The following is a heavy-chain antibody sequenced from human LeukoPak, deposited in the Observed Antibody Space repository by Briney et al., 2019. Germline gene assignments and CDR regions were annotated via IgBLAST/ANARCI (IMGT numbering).Heavy chain of an antibody. V-gene: IGHV3-11*01. J-gene: IGHJ4*02. Sequence: GGSLRLSCAASGFTFSDYYMSWIRQAPGKGLEWVSYISSSGSTIYYADSVKGRFTISRDNAKNSLYLQMNSLRAGDTAVYYCARGDSSGYYYVSGTDYWGQGTLVTVSS. CDR3: ARGDSSGYYYVSGTDY. D-gene: IGHD3-22*01. CDR2: ISSSGSTI. CDR1: GFTFSDYY.